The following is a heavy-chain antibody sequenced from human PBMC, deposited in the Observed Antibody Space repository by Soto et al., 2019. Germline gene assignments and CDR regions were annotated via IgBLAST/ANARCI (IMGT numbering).Heavy chain of an antibody. CDR3: ARETDDCTTGAHDL. J-gene: IGHJ5*02. V-gene: IGHV1-2*02. CDR2: IIPHSGET. CDR1: GYSFTGYY. Sequence: QVQLVQSGAEVKRPGASVKVSCKASGYSFTGYYMHWVRQAPGQGLEWMGWIIPHSGETNYAQKFEARVTRTRDTSISTAYMQLSGLTSDDTAVYYCARETDDCTTGAHDLWGHGTLVTVSS. D-gene: IGHD2-21*02.